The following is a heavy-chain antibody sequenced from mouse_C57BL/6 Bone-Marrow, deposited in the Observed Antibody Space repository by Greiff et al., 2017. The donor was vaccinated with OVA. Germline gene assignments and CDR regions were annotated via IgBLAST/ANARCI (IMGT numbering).Heavy chain of an antibody. D-gene: IGHD1-1*01. CDR3: ARTITTVEAWFAY. Sequence: VKLMESGAELAKPGASVKLSCKASGYTFTSYWMHWVKQRPGQGLEWIGYINPSSGYTKYNQKFKDKGTLTADKSSSTAYMQLSSLTYEDSAVYYCARTITTVEAWFAYWGQGTLVTVSA. J-gene: IGHJ3*01. CDR1: GYTFTSYW. V-gene: IGHV1-7*01. CDR2: INPSSGYT.